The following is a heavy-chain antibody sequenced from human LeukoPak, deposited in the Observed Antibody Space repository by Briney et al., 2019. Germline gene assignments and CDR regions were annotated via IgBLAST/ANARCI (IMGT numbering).Heavy chain of an antibody. V-gene: IGHV3-7*01. D-gene: IGHD5-18*01. Sequence: GALKLPLAASEFTFSNHLMTWVRQAPRKGPEWVANIKEDGSDKYYVDSVKGRFTISRDNAKNSLYLQMNNLRAEDTAVYYCARDVGYFRFDYWGQGTLVTVSS. CDR2: IKEDGSDK. CDR3: ARDVGYFRFDY. J-gene: IGHJ4*02. CDR1: EFTFSNHL.